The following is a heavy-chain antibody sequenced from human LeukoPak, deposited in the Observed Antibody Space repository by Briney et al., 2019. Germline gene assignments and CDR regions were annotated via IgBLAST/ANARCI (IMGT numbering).Heavy chain of an antibody. CDR3: ARGPAPNYYDSSGDDAFDI. D-gene: IGHD3-22*01. J-gene: IGHJ3*02. Sequence: SETLSLTCTVSGGSISSYYWSWIRQPAGKGLEWIGRIYTSGSTNYNPSLKSRVTMSVDTSKNQFSLKLSSVTAADTAVYYCARGPAPNYYDSSGDDAFDIWGQGTMVTVSS. CDR1: GGSISSYY. V-gene: IGHV4-4*07. CDR2: IYTSGST.